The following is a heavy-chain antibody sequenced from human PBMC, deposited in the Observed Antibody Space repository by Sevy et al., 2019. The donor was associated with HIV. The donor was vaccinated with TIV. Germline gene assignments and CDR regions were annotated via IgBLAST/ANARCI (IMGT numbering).Heavy chain of an antibody. CDR2: IYPGDFDT. Sequence: GESLKISCKGSGYSFTSYWIGWVRQMPGKGLEWMGIIYPGDFDTRSSPSFQGQVPISADKSISTAYLHWSSLKAPDTAMYYCAGRVREHIVVVTARADAFDIWGQGTMVTVSS. CDR1: GYSFTSYW. V-gene: IGHV5-51*01. D-gene: IGHD2-21*02. CDR3: AGRVREHIVVVTARADAFDI. J-gene: IGHJ3*02.